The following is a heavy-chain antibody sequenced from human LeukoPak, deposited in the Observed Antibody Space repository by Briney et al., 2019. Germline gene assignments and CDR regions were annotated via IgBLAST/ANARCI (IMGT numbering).Heavy chain of an antibody. CDR1: GFIFSDYA. J-gene: IGHJ4*02. CDR2: ISSSGGST. D-gene: IGHD5-24*01. CDR3: AEGGYNQDFDY. V-gene: IGHV3-23*01. Sequence: PGGSLRLSCAATGFIFSDYATSWVRQAPGKGLEWVSDISSSGGSTHYIDSVKGRFTVSRDNSKNTLYLQMNSLRVEDTAVYYCAEGGYNQDFDYWGQGTLVTVSS.